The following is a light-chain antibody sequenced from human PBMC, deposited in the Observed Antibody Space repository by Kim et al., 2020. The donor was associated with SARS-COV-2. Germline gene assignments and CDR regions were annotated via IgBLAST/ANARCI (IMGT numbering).Light chain of an antibody. V-gene: IGLV1-44*01. CDR2: NDN. Sequence: QYVLTQPPSTSGTPGQRVTISCSGSSSNVGLHFVNWYQQLPGTAPKVFIYNDNQRPSGVPDRFSGSRSGTSASLAISGLQSEDEADYYCATWDVSLNGWVFGGGTQLTVL. CDR1: SSNVGLHF. J-gene: IGLJ3*02. CDR3: ATWDVSLNGWV.